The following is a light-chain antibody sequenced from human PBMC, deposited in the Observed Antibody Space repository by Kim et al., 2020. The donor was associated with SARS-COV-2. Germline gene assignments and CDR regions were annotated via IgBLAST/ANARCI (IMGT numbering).Light chain of an antibody. CDR3: SSYTSSSTYL. J-gene: IGLJ2*01. CDR1: SGVGGGYSC. Sequence: GQSIIICCARTSGVGGGYSCVSWYQQHPGKAPKLLIYDVITRPSGVSDRFSGSKSGNTASLTISGLQAEDEADYYCSSYTSSSTYLFGGGTKLTVL. CDR2: DVI. V-gene: IGLV2-14*03.